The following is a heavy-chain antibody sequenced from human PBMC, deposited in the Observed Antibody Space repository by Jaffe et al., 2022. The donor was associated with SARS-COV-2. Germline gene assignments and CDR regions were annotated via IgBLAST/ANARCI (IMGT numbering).Heavy chain of an antibody. D-gene: IGHD6-13*01. CDR3: ARGLTGSAAGTFFAKLNYYYYMDV. V-gene: IGHV4-34*01. CDR1: GGSFSGYY. J-gene: IGHJ6*03. CDR2: INHSGST. Sequence: QVQLQQWGAGLLKPSETLSLTCAVYGGSFSGYYWSWIRQPPGKGLEWIGEINHSGSTNYNPSLKSRVTISVDTSKNQFSLKLSSVTAADTAVYYCARGLTGSAAGTFFAKLNYYYYMDVWGKGTTVTVSS.